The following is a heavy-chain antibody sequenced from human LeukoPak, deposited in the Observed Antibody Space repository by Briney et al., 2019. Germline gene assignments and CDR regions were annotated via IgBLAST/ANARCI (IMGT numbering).Heavy chain of an antibody. V-gene: IGHV4-4*07. D-gene: IGHD2-2*01. Sequence: SETLSLTCTVSGGSISSYYWSWIRQPAGKGLEWIGRIYTSGSTNYNPSLKGRVTMSVDTSKNQFSLKLSSVTAADTAVYYCARDVPYQLHGGWFDPWGQGTLVTVSS. CDR2: IYTSGST. CDR3: ARDVPYQLHGGWFDP. CDR1: GGSISSYY. J-gene: IGHJ5*02.